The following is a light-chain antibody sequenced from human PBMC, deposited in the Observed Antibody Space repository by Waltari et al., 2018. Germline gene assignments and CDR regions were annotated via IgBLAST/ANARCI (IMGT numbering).Light chain of an antibody. CDR2: AAS. J-gene: IGKJ1*01. CDR1: QSISSY. CDR3: QQSYSTLWT. Sequence: DIQMTHSPSSLSASVGDRVTITCRASQSISSYLNWYQQKPGNAPKLLIYAASSLQSGVPSRFSGSGSGTDFTLTISSLQPEDFATYYCQQSYSTLWTFGQGTKVEIK. V-gene: IGKV1-39*01.